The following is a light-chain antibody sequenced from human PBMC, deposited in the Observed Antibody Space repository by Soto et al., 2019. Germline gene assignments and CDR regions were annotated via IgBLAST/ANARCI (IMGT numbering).Light chain of an antibody. V-gene: IGKV3-15*01. CDR3: QQYNDWPRT. CDR2: GAS. J-gene: IGKJ1*01. CDR1: RSVNSN. Sequence: EIVMTQSPATLSVSPGERATLSCRASRSVNSNLAWYQQKPGQAPRLLIYGASTRATGIPARFSGSGSGIEFTLTISSLQSEDFVVYYCQQYNDWPRTFGQGTKVEIK.